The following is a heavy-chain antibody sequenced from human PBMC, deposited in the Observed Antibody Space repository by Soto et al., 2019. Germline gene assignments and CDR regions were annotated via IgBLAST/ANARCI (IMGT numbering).Heavy chain of an antibody. V-gene: IGHV3-30-3*01. J-gene: IGHJ4*02. CDR2: ISYDGSNK. CDR1: GFTFSSYA. CDR3: ARDFLGY. Sequence: QVQLVESGGGVVQPGRSLRLSCAASGFTFSSYAMHWVRQAPGKGLEWVAVISYDGSNKYYADSVKGRFTISSDNSKNTLYLQMNTLRAEDTAVYYCARDFLGYWGQGTLVTVSS.